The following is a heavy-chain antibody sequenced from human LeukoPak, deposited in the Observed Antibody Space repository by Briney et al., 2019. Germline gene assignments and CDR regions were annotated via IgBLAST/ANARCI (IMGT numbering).Heavy chain of an antibody. CDR3: ARAPWLPNLYFDY. CDR1: GGSISSGSYY. V-gene: IGHV4-61*02. D-gene: IGHD3-22*01. Sequence: SETLSLTCTVSGGSISSGSYYWSWIRQPAGKGLEWIGRIYTSGSTNYNPSLKSRVTISVDTSKNQFSLKLSSVTAADTAVYYCARAPWLPNLYFDYGGQGPLVTVSS. J-gene: IGHJ4*02. CDR2: IYTSGST.